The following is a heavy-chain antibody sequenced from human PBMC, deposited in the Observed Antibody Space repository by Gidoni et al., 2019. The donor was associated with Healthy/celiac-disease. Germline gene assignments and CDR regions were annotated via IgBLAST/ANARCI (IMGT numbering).Heavy chain of an antibody. D-gene: IGHD2-2*01. J-gene: IGHJ4*02. Sequence: QVQLQESGPGLVKPSQTLSLTCTVSGGSISSGGYYWSWIRQHPGKGLEWIGYIYYSGSTYYNPSLKSRVTISVDTSKNQFSLKLSSVTAADTAVCYCARGGVVVPAAMGVIFDYWGQGTLVTVSS. CDR3: ARGGVVVPAAMGVIFDY. CDR2: IYYSGST. CDR1: GGSISSGGYY. V-gene: IGHV4-31*03.